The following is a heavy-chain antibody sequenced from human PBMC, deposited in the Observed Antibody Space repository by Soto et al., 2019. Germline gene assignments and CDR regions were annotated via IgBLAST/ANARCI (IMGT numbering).Heavy chain of an antibody. D-gene: IGHD3-22*01. CDR2: IYYSGST. CDR3: ARDYDSSGSYNWFDP. V-gene: IGHV4-30-4*08. J-gene: IGHJ5*02. CDR1: GGSISSGDYY. Sequence: SETLSLTCTVSGGSISSGDYYWGWIRQPPGKGLEWIGSIYYSGSTYYNPSLKSRVTISVDTSKNQFSLKLSSVTAADTAVYYCARDYDSSGSYNWFDPWGQGTLVTVSS.